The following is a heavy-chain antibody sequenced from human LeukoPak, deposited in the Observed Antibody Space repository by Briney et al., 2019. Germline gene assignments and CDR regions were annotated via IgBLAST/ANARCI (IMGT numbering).Heavy chain of an antibody. CDR1: GFTFNNYG. D-gene: IGHD3-10*01. CDR2: ISHDGSNT. CDR3: ANENYYGSGSYADH. V-gene: IGHV3-30*18. J-gene: IGHJ4*02. Sequence: PGGSLRLSCAASGFTFNNYGMHWVRQAPGKGLEWVAIISHDGSNTYYADSVKGRFTISRDNSKNTLYLQMNSLGAEDTAVYYCANENYYGSGSYADHWGQGTLVTVSS.